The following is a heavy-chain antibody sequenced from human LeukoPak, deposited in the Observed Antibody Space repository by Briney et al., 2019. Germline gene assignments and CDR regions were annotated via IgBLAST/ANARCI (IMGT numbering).Heavy chain of an antibody. CDR2: ISDNGRNK. D-gene: IGHD1-14*01. Sequence: QSGGSLRLSCAASGFTFSTYGMHWVRQAPGKGLEWVAVISDNGRNKYYGDSVKGRFTISRDNSKNMLYLQMNSLRVEDTAVYYCAKDTTTGPAEYYFDYWGQGTLVTVSS. CDR3: AKDTTTGPAEYYFDY. CDR1: GFTFSTYG. J-gene: IGHJ4*02. V-gene: IGHV3-30*18.